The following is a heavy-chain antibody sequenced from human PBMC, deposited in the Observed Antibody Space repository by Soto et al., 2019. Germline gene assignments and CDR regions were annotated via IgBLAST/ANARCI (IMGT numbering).Heavy chain of an antibody. J-gene: IGHJ6*02. CDR3: ARDLMVRGVTLNYYYGMDV. Sequence: QVQLQESGPGLVKPSETLSLTCTVSGGSISSYYWSWIRQPAGKGLEWIGRIYTSGSTNYNPSLKSRVTLSVDTSKNQFSRKLSSVTAADTAVYYCARDLMVRGVTLNYYYGMDVWGQGTTVAVSS. D-gene: IGHD3-10*01. V-gene: IGHV4-4*07. CDR1: GGSISSYY. CDR2: IYTSGST.